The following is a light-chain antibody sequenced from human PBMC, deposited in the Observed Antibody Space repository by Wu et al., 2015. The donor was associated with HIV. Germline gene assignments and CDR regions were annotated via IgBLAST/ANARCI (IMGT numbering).Light chain of an antibody. Sequence: EIVMTQAPATLSVSPGERATLSCRASQSVRSNLAWYQQKPGQAPRLLMYGASKRATDIPARFSGSGSGTEFTLTISSLQSEDVAVYYCQQYTNWPRTFGQGTKVEIK. CDR1: QSVRSN. CDR3: QQYTNWPRT. CDR2: GAS. J-gene: IGKJ1*01. V-gene: IGKV3-15*01.